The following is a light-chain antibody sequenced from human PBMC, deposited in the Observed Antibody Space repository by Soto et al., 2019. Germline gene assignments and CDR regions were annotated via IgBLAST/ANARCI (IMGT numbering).Light chain of an antibody. CDR2: GAS. Sequence: EIVLTQSPGTLSLSPGERATLSCRASQSVSSSYLAWYQQKPGQAPRLLIYGASSRATGIPDRFSGSGSGTDFTLTISRLEPEDFAVYYCQQYGSSLYGTFGQGTKVDIK. V-gene: IGKV3-20*01. CDR1: QSVSSSY. CDR3: QQYGSSLYGT. J-gene: IGKJ1*01.